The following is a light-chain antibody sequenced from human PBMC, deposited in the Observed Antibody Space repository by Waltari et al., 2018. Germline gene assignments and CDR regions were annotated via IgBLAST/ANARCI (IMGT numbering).Light chain of an antibody. CDR2: AAS. V-gene: IGKV1-39*01. CDR1: QSISSY. CDR3: QQSYSTPRT. Sequence: DIKMTQSPSSMSASVGKRVTITCRARQSISSYLNWYQQKPGKAPKLLIYAASSLQSGVPSRFSGSGSGTDFTLTISSLQPEDFATYYCQQSYSTPRTFGQGTKVEIK. J-gene: IGKJ1*01.